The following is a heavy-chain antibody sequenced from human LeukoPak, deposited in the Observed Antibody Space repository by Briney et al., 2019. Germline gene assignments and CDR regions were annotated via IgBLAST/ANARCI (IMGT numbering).Heavy chain of an antibody. Sequence: SETLSLTCTVSGGSISSYYWSWIRQPPGKGLEWIGYIYYSGSTNYNPSLKSRVTISVDTSKNQFSLKLSSVTAADTAVYYCARQSSSSGWYGFDYWGQGTLVTVSS. D-gene: IGHD6-19*01. CDR3: ARQSSSSGWYGFDY. CDR2: IYYSGST. J-gene: IGHJ4*02. CDR1: GGSISSYY. V-gene: IGHV4-59*08.